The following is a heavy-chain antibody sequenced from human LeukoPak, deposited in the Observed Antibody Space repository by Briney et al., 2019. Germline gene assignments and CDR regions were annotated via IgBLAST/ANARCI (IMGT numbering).Heavy chain of an antibody. Sequence: SETLSLTCTVSGGSITNYDWSWVRQPPGKGLEFIGHVHYSGTANYNASLRSRVTISIDTSKKHFFLKLKSVTAADTAVYYCARGRVGAILGDFDYWGQGTLVTVSS. J-gene: IGHJ4*02. CDR2: VHYSGTA. D-gene: IGHD1-26*01. V-gene: IGHV4-59*01. CDR3: ARGRVGAILGDFDY. CDR1: GGSITNYD.